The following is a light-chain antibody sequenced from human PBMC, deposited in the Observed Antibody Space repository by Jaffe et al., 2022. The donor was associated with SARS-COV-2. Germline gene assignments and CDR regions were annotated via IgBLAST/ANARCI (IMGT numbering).Light chain of an antibody. V-gene: IGKV3-11*01. CDR1: QSVSKY. CDR3: QQRSNWPPGLS. J-gene: IGKJ4*01. Sequence: DIVLTQSPATLSLSPGERATLSCRASQSVSKYLAWYQQKPGQAPRLIIYDTSSRATGIPDRFSGSGSGTDFTLTISSLEPEDFAVYYCQQRSNWPPGLSFGGGTKVEIK. CDR2: DTS.